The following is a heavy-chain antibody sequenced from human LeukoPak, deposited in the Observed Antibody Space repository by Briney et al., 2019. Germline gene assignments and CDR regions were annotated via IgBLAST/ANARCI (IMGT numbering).Heavy chain of an antibody. Sequence: PSETLSLTCAVYGGSFTGNYWRWIRQPPGKGLEWIGEINHSGSTKYNPSLKSRVTMSVDASTNQFFLRLTSVTAADTAVYYCAQGVILATGDIILLPAPVFDPWGQGTLVTVSS. CDR3: AQGVILATGDIILLPAPVFDP. V-gene: IGHV4-34*01. CDR2: INHSGST. D-gene: IGHD2-15*01. J-gene: IGHJ5*02. CDR1: GGSFTGNY.